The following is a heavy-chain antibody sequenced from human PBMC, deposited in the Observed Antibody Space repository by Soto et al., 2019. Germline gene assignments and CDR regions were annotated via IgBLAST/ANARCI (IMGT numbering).Heavy chain of an antibody. CDR2: IYYSGST. CDR3: ARARLSSGWPDY. V-gene: IGHV4-59*01. Sequence: SETLSLTCTVSGGSISSYYWSWIRQPPGKGLEWIGYIYYSGSTNYNPSLKSRVTISVDTSKNQFSLKLSSVTAADTAVYYCARARLSSGWPDYRGQGTPVTVSS. CDR1: GGSISSYY. J-gene: IGHJ4*02. D-gene: IGHD6-19*01.